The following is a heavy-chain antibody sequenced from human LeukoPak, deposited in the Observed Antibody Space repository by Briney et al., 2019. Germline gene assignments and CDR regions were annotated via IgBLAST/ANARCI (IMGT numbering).Heavy chain of an antibody. V-gene: IGHV1-8*01. CDR3: ARALSWTTQSYYYMDV. CDR1: GYTFTSYG. Sequence: ASVKVSCKASGYTFTSYGINWVRQATGQGLEWMGWMNPNSGNTGYAQKFQGRVTMTKNASITTAYMELSSLTSEDTAVYYCARALSWTTQSYYYMDVWGKGTTVTVSS. D-gene: IGHD3/OR15-3a*01. J-gene: IGHJ6*03. CDR2: MNPNSGNT.